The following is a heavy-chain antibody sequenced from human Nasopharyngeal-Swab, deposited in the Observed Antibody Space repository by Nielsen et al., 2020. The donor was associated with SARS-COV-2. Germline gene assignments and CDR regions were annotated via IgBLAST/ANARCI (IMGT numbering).Heavy chain of an antibody. Sequence: GGSLRLSCAAPGFTFSSYAMSWVRQAPGKGLEWVSAISGSGGSTYYADSVKGRFTISRDNSKNTLYLQMNSLRAEDTAVYYCAKDTPGSSGWYAPFDYWGQGTLVTVSS. CDR3: AKDTPGSSGWYAPFDY. J-gene: IGHJ4*02. V-gene: IGHV3-23*01. CDR1: GFTFSSYA. CDR2: ISGSGGST. D-gene: IGHD6-19*01.